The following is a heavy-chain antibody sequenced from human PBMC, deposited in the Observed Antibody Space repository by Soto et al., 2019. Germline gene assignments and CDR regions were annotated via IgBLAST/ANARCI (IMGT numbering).Heavy chain of an antibody. V-gene: IGHV1-18*04. D-gene: IGHD3-22*01. CDR1: CYIFTIYG. CDR2: ISAYNGNT. J-gene: IGHJ5*02. Sequence: ASSRVSCKASCYIFTIYGISWVRQAAGQGLEWMGWISAYNGNTNYAQKLQGRVTMTTDTSTSTAYMELRSLRSDDTAVYYCARAAYDSSGYPRGSWGQGTLVTVSS. CDR3: ARAAYDSSGYPRGS.